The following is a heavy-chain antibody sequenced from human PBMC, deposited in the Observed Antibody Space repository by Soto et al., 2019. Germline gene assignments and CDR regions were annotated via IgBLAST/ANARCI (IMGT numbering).Heavy chain of an antibody. CDR3: ARHPYSNLWYNWLDP. Sequence: LETLSLTCTVSGDSISIGFYFWGWVRQPPGKGLEWIGTIYYSGSTYYTPSLKSRVTISVDTSQNQFSLRLSSVTAADTAMYYCARHPYSNLWYNWLDPLGQGTLVTVS. D-gene: IGHD6-13*01. V-gene: IGHV4-39*01. CDR1: GDSISIGFYF. CDR2: IYYSGST. J-gene: IGHJ5*02.